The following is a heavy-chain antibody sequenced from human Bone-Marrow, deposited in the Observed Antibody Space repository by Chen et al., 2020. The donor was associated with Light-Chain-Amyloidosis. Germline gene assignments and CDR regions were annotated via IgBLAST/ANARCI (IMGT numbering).Heavy chain of an antibody. CDR3: TRVPSYRSGWSR. CDR1: GFSFDDYA. V-gene: IGHV3-43*02. CDR2: ISGDAAST. D-gene: IGHD6-19*01. J-gene: IGHJ4*02. Sequence: EVQLVESGGGVVQPGGSLRLSCAASGFSFDDYAMHWVRQAPGKGLEWVSLISGDAASTDYADSVRGRFTISRGNSKNSLYLQMNSLRTDDTALYYCTRVPSYRSGWSRWGQGTLVTVSS.